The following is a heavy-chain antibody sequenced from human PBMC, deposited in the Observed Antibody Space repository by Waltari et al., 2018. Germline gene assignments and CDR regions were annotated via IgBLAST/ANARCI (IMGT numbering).Heavy chain of an antibody. Sequence: QVQLQQWGAGLLKPSETLSLTCGVYGCSFRGYYWGWIRKSPGKGLEWIGEIDQRGCMNYCPTLSSRVTMSVDPSKRQCSRGMTSVTAADAGVYYCSRGHLSSGWIGGFQFYFAMDVWGEGTAVTVAA. J-gene: IGHJ6*04. CDR3: SRGHLSSGWIGGFQFYFAMDV. CDR1: GCSFRGYY. CDR2: IDQRGCM. V-gene: IGHV4-34*01. D-gene: IGHD6-19*01.